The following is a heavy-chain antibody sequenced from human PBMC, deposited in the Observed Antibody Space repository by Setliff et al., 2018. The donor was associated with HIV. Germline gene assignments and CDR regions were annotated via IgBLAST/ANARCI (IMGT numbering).Heavy chain of an antibody. V-gene: IGHV3-20*04. Sequence: PGGSLRLSCVVSEFTFEDYGMSWVRQAPGKGLEWVSGINWNGGSTGYADSVKGRFTISRDNAKNSLYLQMNSLRAEDTAIYYCAKDSSYSTDFYRPSDSWGQGTLVTVSS. J-gene: IGHJ4*02. CDR3: AKDSSYSTDFYRPSDS. D-gene: IGHD6-13*01. CDR2: INWNGGST. CDR1: EFTFEDYG.